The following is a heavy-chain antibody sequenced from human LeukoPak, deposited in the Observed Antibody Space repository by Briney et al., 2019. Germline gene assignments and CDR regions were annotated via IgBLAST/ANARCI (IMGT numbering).Heavy chain of an antibody. D-gene: IGHD3-10*01. Sequence: GGSLRLSCAASGFTFSSYAMSWVRQAPGKGLEWVSAISGSGGSTYYADSVKGRFTISRDNSKNTLYLQMNSLRAEDTAVCYCAKQGTPLLWFGEAFDYWGQGTLVTVSS. CDR1: GFTFSSYA. V-gene: IGHV3-23*01. J-gene: IGHJ4*02. CDR3: AKQGTPLLWFGEAFDY. CDR2: ISGSGGST.